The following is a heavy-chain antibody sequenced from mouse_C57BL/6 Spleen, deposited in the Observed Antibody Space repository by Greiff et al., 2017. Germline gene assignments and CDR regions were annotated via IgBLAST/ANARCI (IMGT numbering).Heavy chain of an antibody. CDR3: ARQGIVVFDY. D-gene: IGHD2-5*01. Sequence: QVQLQQSGAELVMPGASVKLSCKASGYTFTSYWMHWVKQRPGQGLEWIGEIDPSDSYTNYNQKFKGKSTLTVDKSSSTAYMQLSSLTSEDSAVYYCARQGIVVFDYWGQGTTLTVSS. CDR1: GYTFTSYW. J-gene: IGHJ2*01. CDR2: IDPSDSYT. V-gene: IGHV1-69*01.